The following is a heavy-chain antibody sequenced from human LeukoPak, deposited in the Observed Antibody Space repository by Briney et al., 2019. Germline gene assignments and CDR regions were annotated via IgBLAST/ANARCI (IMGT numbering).Heavy chain of an antibody. CDR1: GGSISSSSYY. Sequence: SETLSLTCTVSGGSISSSSYYWGWIRQPPGKGLEWIGSIYYSGSTYYNPSLKSRVTISVDTSKNQFSLKLSSVTAADTAVYYCARRGYDSSGCYFLVWGQGTLVTVSS. CDR3: ARRGYDSSGCYFLV. J-gene: IGHJ4*02. V-gene: IGHV4-39*01. CDR2: IYYSGST. D-gene: IGHD3-22*01.